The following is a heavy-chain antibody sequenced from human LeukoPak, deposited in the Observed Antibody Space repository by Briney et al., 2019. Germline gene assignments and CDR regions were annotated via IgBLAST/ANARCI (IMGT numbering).Heavy chain of an antibody. D-gene: IGHD3-3*01. Sequence: PGGSLRLSCAASGFTFSSYEMNWVRQAPGKGLEWVSYISSSGSTIYYADSVKGRFTISRDNAKNSLYLQMNSLRAEDMAVYYCARKSEWYDWFDPWGQGILVTASS. CDR2: ISSSGSTI. CDR3: ARKSEWYDWFDP. J-gene: IGHJ5*02. V-gene: IGHV3-48*03. CDR1: GFTFSSYE.